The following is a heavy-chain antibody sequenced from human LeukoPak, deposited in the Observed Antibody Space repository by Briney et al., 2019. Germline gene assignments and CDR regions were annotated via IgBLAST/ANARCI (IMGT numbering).Heavy chain of an antibody. D-gene: IGHD2-21*02. CDR1: GFTFSSYS. V-gene: IGHV3-21*01. J-gene: IGHJ4*02. CDR2: ISTGSSYI. Sequence: GGSLRLSCAASGFTFSSYSVNWVRQAPGKGLEWVSSISTGSSYIFYADSVKGRFTISRDNAKNSLYLQMNSLRAEDTAVYYCARLPAIRLPADYWGQGTLVTVSS. CDR3: ARLPAIRLPADY.